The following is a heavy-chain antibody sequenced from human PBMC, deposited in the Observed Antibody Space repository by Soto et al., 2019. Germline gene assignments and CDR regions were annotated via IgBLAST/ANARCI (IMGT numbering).Heavy chain of an antibody. Sequence: PGGSLRLSCAASGFTFSSYAISWVRQAPGKGLEWVSAISGSGGSTYYADSVKGRFTISRDNSKNTLYLQMNSLRAEDTAVYYCAKTYYGSGSSSQPLDSWGQGSLVTVS. CDR1: GFTFSSYA. D-gene: IGHD3-10*01. CDR2: ISGSGGST. J-gene: IGHJ4*02. V-gene: IGHV3-23*01. CDR3: AKTYYGSGSSSQPLDS.